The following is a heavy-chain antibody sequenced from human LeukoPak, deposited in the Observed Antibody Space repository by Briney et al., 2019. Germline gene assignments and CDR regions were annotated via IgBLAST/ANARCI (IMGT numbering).Heavy chain of an antibody. CDR2: INHSGST. Sequence: SETLSLTCAVYGGSFSGYYWSWIRQPPGKGLEWIGEINHSGSTNYNPSLKSRVTISVDTSKNQFSLKLSSVTAADTAVYYCARLRFLEWLNLAYVRLGMDVWGQGTTVTVSS. V-gene: IGHV4-34*01. CDR3: ARLRFLEWLNLAYVRLGMDV. J-gene: IGHJ6*02. CDR1: GGSFSGYY. D-gene: IGHD3-3*01.